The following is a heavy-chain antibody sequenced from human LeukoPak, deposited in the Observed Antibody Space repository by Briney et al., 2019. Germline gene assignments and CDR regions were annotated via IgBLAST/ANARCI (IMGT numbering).Heavy chain of an antibody. V-gene: IGHV1-2*02. CDR2: INPNSGGT. CDR1: GYTFTGYY. CDR3: VRDLGDSSGYYDAFDI. Sequence: ASVKVSCKASGYTFTGYYMHWVRQAPGQGLEWMGWINPNSGGTNYTQKFQGRVTMTRDTSISTAYMELSRLRSDDTAVYYCVRDLGDSSGYYDAFDIWGQGTMVPVSS. J-gene: IGHJ3*02. D-gene: IGHD3-22*01.